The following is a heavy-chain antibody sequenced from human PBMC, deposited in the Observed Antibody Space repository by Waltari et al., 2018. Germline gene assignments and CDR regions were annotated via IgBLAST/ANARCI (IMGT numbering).Heavy chain of an antibody. CDR3: ARESRDIVLG. CDR2: IYHSGST. Sequence: QVQLQESGPGLVKPSQTLSLTCTVSGGSISSGDYYWTWIRQHPGKGLEWIGYIYHSGSTYDNPSLKSRVTISVERSKNHFSLNLSSVTAADTAVYYCARESRDIVLGWGQGTLVTVSS. V-gene: IGHV4-30-4*08. J-gene: IGHJ4*02. CDR1: GGSISSGDYY. D-gene: IGHD2-8*02.